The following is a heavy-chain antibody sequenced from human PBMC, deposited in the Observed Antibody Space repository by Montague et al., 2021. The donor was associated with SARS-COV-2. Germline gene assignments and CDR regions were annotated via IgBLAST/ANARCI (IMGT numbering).Heavy chain of an antibody. CDR3: ARVPDYYDSSGYYFDAFDI. V-gene: IGHV4-34*01. J-gene: IGHJ3*02. CDR1: GGFFSGYY. Sequence: SETLSLTCAVYGGFFSGYYWSWIRQPPGKGLEWIGEINHSGSINYNPSLKSRVTISVDTSMNQFSLKLSSVTAADTAVYYCARVPDYYDSSGYYFDAFDIWGQGTMVTVSS. CDR2: INHSGSI. D-gene: IGHD3-22*01.